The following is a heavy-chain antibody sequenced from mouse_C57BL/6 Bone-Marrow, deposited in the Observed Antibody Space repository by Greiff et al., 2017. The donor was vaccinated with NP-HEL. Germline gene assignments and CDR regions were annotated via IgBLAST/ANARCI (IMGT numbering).Heavy chain of an antibody. CDR3: ARYSNYVAMDY. D-gene: IGHD2-5*01. V-gene: IGHV2-2*01. CDR2: IWSGGST. Sequence: VQLQESGPGLVQPSQSLSITCTVSGFSLTSYGVHWVRQSPGKGLEWLGVIWSGGSTDYNAAFISRLSISKDNSKSQVFFKMNSLQADDTAIYYCARYSNYVAMDYWGQGTSVTVSS. J-gene: IGHJ4*01. CDR1: GFSLTSYG.